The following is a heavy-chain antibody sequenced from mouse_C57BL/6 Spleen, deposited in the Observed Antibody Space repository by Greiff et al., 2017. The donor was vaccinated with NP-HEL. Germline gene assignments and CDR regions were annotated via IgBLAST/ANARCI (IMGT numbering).Heavy chain of an antibody. CDR1: GYTFTSYW. D-gene: IGHD2-3*01. J-gene: IGHJ1*03. CDR2: IHPNSGST. CDR3: ARCDGYLYFDV. Sequence: QVQLQQPGAELVKPGASVKLSCKASGYTFTSYWMHWVKQRPGQGLEWIGMIHPNSGSTNYNEKFKSKATLTVDKSSSTAYMQLSSLTSEDSAVYYCARCDGYLYFDVWGTGTTVTVSS. V-gene: IGHV1-64*01.